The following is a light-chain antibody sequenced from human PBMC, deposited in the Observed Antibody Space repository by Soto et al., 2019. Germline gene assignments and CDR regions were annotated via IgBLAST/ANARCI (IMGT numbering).Light chain of an antibody. CDR1: QRVSSN. CDR2: GAS. CDR3: QQYKNWLALT. J-gene: IGKJ4*01. V-gene: IGKV3-15*01. Sequence: EIMMTQSPATLSVSTGERATLSCRASQRVSSNLAWYQQKPGQAPRLLIYGASTRATGIPARFSGSGSGTEFTLTISSLQSEDSAVYYCQQYKNWLALTFGGGTKVDIK.